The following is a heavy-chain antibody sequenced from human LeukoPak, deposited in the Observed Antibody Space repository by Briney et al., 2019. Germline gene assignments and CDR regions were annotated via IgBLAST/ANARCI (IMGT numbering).Heavy chain of an antibody. CDR1: GSTFSSYA. Sequence: GGSLRLSCAASGSTFSSYAMSWVRQAPGKGLEWVSTISGSGASTYYADSVKGRFTISRDNSKNTLYLQMNSLRAEDTAVCYCAKQPGSVVDSSGSLSRHWGQGTLVTVSS. CDR3: AKQPGSVVDSSGSLSRH. D-gene: IGHD3-22*01. CDR2: ISGSGAST. V-gene: IGHV3-23*01. J-gene: IGHJ4*02.